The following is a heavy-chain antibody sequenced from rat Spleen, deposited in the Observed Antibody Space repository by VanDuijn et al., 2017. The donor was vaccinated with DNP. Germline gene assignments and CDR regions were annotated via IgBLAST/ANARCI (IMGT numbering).Heavy chain of an antibody. D-gene: IGHD1-8*01. Sequence: EVQLVESGGGLGQPGRSMKLSCAASGCTVRNDYMAWVRQAPTKGLEWVASISTGGGNTYYRDSVKGRFTISRDNAKSTLYLQMNSLRSKDTATYYCARDSRDYGSYADYFDYWGQGVMVTVSS. CDR3: ARDSRDYGSYADYFDY. CDR1: GCTVRNDY. CDR2: ISTGGGNT. J-gene: IGHJ2*01. V-gene: IGHV5-25*01.